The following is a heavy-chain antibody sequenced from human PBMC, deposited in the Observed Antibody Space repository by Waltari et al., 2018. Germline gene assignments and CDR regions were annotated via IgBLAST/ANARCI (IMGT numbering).Heavy chain of an antibody. J-gene: IGHJ4*02. V-gene: IGHV3-9*01. D-gene: IGHD2-2*01. CDR3: AKEGNPSSTSKNIGY. CDR1: GFTFDDYA. Sequence: EVQLVESGGGLVQPGRSLRLSCAASGFTFDDYAMHWVRQAPGKGLEWVSGISWNSGSIGYADSVKGRFTISRDNAKNSLYLQMNSLRAEDTALYYCAKEGNPSSTSKNIGYWGQGTLVTVSS. CDR2: ISWNSGSI.